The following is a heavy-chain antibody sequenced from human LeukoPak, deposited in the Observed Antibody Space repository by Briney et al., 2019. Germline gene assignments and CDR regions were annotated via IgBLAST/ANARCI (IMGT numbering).Heavy chain of an antibody. V-gene: IGHV3-11*04. CDR1: GFTSSDYY. CDR3: ARDEHDYRNY. D-gene: IGHD4-11*01. CDR2: ISSSGSTI. J-gene: IGHJ4*02. Sequence: GGSLRLSCAASGFTSSDYYMSWIRQAPGKELEWVSYISSSGSTIYYADSVKGRFTISRDNAKNSLYLQMDSLRAEDTAVYYCARDEHDYRNYWGQGTLVTVSS.